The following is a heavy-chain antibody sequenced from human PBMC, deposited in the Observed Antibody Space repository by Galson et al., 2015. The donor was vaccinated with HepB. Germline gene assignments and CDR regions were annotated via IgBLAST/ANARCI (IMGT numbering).Heavy chain of an antibody. V-gene: IGHV3-30-3*01. D-gene: IGHD3-10*01. CDR1: GFTFSSYA. J-gene: IGHJ4*02. CDR2: ISYDGSNK. CDR3: ARGLGVTMVRGVITLSGASIDY. Sequence: SLRLSCAASGFTFSSYAMHWVRQAPGKGLEWVAVISYDGSNKYYADSVKGRFTISRDNSKNTLYLQMNSLRAEDTAVYYCARGLGVTMVRGVITLSGASIDYWGQGTLVTVSS.